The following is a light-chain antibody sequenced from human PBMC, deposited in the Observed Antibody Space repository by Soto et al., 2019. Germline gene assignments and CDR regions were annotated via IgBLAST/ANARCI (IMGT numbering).Light chain of an antibody. CDR3: QQYNSLWT. J-gene: IGKJ1*01. Sequence: DIQMTQSPSTLSASVGDRVTITCRASQSISSWLAWYQQKPGNAPKLLIYDASSLESGVPSRFSGSGSGTEFTLTISSLQPDDFATYYCQQYNSLWTFGQGTKVEIK. CDR2: DAS. V-gene: IGKV1-5*01. CDR1: QSISSW.